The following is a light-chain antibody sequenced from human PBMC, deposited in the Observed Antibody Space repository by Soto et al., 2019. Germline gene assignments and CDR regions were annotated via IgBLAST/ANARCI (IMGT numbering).Light chain of an antibody. CDR2: EGS. CDR3: SSDGGSSIVL. Sequence: QSALTQPASVSGSPGQSITISCTGTSSDVGVYNLVSWYQQHPDKAPKLIIYEGSKRPSGVSPRFSGSKSGNTATLTISGLLAEEEAYYCRSSDGGSSIVLFGGGTKVTVL. J-gene: IGLJ2*01. V-gene: IGLV2-23*01. CDR1: SSDVGVYNL.